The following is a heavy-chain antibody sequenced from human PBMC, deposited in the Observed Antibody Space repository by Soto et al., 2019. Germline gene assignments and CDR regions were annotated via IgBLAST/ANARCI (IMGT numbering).Heavy chain of an antibody. Sequence: PGGSLRLSCTASGFTFGDYAMSWFRQAPGKGLERVGFIRSKAYGGTTEYAASVKGRFTISRDDSKSIAYLQMNSLKTEDTAVYYCTRVWGDLSDDYDILTGYHDLYYFDYWGQGTLVTVSS. J-gene: IGHJ4*02. CDR1: GFTFGDYA. CDR3: TRVWGDLSDDYDILTGYHDLYYFDY. CDR2: IRSKAYGGTT. V-gene: IGHV3-49*03. D-gene: IGHD3-9*01.